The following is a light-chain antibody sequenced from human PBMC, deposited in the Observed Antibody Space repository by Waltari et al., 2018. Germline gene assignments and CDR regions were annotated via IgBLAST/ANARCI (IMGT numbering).Light chain of an antibody. V-gene: IGKV3-15*01. CDR3: QQYHYWPPFLT. CDR1: QSVSSN. CDR2: GAS. Sequence: ETVMTQSPATLSVSPGERATLSCRASQSVSSNLAWYQQKPGQGPRLLIYGASTRANGIPARFSGSGSGTEFTLTISSLQSEDFGVYYCQQYHYWPPFLTFGPGTKVDIK. J-gene: IGKJ3*01.